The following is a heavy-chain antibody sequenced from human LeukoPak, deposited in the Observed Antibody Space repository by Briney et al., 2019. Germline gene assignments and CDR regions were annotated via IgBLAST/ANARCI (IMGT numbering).Heavy chain of an antibody. J-gene: IGHJ3*02. V-gene: IGHV3-30*04. CDR3: ARDSHQLPANDAFDI. CDR1: GFTFSSYA. Sequence: GRSLRLSCAASGFTFSSYAMHWVRRAPGKGLEGVALISYDGSNKYYADSVKGRFTISRDNSKNTLYLQMNSLRAEDTAVYYCARDSHQLPANDAFDIWGQGTMVTVSS. D-gene: IGHD2-2*01. CDR2: ISYDGSNK.